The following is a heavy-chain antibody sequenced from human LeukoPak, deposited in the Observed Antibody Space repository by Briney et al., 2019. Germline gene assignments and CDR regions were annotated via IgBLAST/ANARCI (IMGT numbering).Heavy chain of an antibody. J-gene: IGHJ4*02. CDR1: GFTFSNYA. CDR2: ISGSGGDT. Sequence: AGGSLRLSCAASGFTFSNYAMNWVRQAPGKGLEWVSSISGSGGDTHYADSVKGRFTISRDNSKNTLYLKMNSLRAEDTAVYYCAKRSTENYYPYFDYWGQGTLVTVSS. V-gene: IGHV3-23*01. CDR3: AKRSTENYYPYFDY. D-gene: IGHD3-10*01.